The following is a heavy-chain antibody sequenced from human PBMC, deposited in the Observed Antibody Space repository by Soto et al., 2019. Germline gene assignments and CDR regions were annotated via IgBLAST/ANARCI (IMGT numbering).Heavy chain of an antibody. CDR2: IYHSGST. CDR3: ARDDLDIVDTEFDYLYYYGMDV. CDR1: GGSISSSNW. Sequence: SETLSLTCAVSGGSISSSNWWSWVRQPPGKGLEWIGEIYHSGSTNYNPSLKSRVTISLDKSKNQFSLKLNSVTAADTAVYYCARDDLDIVDTEFDYLYYYGMDVWGQGTTVTVSS. V-gene: IGHV4-4*02. D-gene: IGHD5-12*01. J-gene: IGHJ6*02.